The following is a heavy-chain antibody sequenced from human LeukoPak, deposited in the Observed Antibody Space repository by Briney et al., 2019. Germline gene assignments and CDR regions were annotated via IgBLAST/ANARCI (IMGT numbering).Heavy chain of an antibody. D-gene: IGHD5-24*01. CDR1: GFTFSSYA. CDR3: ARAKDGYSKDAFDY. J-gene: IGHJ4*02. CDR2: ISYDGSNK. Sequence: GRSLRLSCAASGFTFSSYAMHWVRQAPGKELEWVAVISYDGSNKYYADSVKGRFTISRDNSKNTLYLQMNSLRAEDTAVYYCARAKDGYSKDAFDYWGQGTLVTVSS. V-gene: IGHV3-30-3*01.